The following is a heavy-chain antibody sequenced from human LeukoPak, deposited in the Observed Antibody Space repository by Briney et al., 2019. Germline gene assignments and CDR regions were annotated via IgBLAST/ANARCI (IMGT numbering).Heavy chain of an antibody. CDR2: ISPVSGGT. Sequence: ASVKDSCKASGYTFTGYYIHWVRQAPGQGLAWMGWISPVSGGTNYPQKFQGRVTMTRDTSISTAYMELSTLRSDDTGVYYCARTRPQDYFDCWGQGILVTVSS. V-gene: IGHV1-2*02. CDR3: ARTRPQDYFDC. J-gene: IGHJ4*02. CDR1: GYTFTGYY.